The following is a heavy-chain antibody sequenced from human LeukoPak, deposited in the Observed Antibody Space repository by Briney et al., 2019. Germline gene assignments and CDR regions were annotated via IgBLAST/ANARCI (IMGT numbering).Heavy chain of an antibody. CDR3: ARDYWNDRDGGDH. D-gene: IGHD1-1*01. J-gene: IGHJ4*02. CDR1: GFTVSSEY. Sequence: GGSLRLSCAASGFTVSSEYMFWVRQAPGKGLEWVSVIYSGGTTYYADSVKGRFTISRDNSKNTLYLQMNSLRAEDTAVYYCARDYWNDRDGGDHWGQGTLVSVSS. CDR2: IYSGGTT. V-gene: IGHV3-66*01.